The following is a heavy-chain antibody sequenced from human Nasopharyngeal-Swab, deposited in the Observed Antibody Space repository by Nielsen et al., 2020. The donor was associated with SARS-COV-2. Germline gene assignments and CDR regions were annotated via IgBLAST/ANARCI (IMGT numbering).Heavy chain of an antibody. CDR1: GFIFCSYG. V-gene: IGHV3-74*01. D-gene: IGHD6-13*01. J-gene: IGHJ6*02. CDR3: ARESIAAAGPGMDV. Sequence: GESVKISCGASGFIFCSYGMHWVSQGPGKGLVWVSRINSEGSCTRYADSLKGRFPTSRDNAKNTLFLPMNSLRAEDTAVYYCARESIAAAGPGMDVWGQGTTVTVSS. CDR2: INSEGSCT.